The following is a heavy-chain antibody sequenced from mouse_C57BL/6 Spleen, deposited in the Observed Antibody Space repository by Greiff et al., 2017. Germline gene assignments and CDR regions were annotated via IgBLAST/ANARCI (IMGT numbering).Heavy chain of an antibody. J-gene: IGHJ2*01. D-gene: IGHD1-1*01. Sequence: QVQLQQPGAELVKPGASVKFSCKASGYTFTSYWMHWVKQRPGQGLEWIGMIHPNSGSTNYNEKFKSKATLTVDKSSSTAYMQLSSLTSEDSAVYYGARSDITTVYYFDYWGQGTTLTVSS. CDR2: IHPNSGST. CDR1: GYTFTSYW. V-gene: IGHV1-64*01. CDR3: ARSDITTVYYFDY.